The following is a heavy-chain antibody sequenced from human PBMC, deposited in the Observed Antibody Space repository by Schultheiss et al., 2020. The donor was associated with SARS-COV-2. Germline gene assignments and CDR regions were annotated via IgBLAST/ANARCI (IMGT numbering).Heavy chain of an antibody. CDR3: ARSSIIAAAGYFDY. CDR2: IWYDGSNK. D-gene: IGHD6-13*01. V-gene: IGHV3-33*01. CDR1: GFTFSSYA. Sequence: GGSLRLSCAASGFTFSSYAMHWVRQAPGKGLEWVAVIWYDGSNKYYADSVKGRFTISRDNSKNTLYLQMNSLRAEDTAVYYCARSSIIAAAGYFDYWGQGTLVTVSS. J-gene: IGHJ4*02.